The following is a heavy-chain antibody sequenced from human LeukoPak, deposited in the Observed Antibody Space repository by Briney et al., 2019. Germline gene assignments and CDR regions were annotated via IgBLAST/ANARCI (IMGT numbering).Heavy chain of an antibody. D-gene: IGHD6-19*01. V-gene: IGHV7-4-1*02. CDR3: ARAGSSGTLDY. J-gene: IGHJ4*02. CDR1: GYTFTNYA. CDR2: INTNSGNP. Sequence: GASVKVSCKASGYTFTNYAINWVRQAPGQGLEWMGWINTNSGNPTSAQGFTGRFVFSLGTSVSTAYLQITSLKAEDTGVYYCARAGSSGTLDYWGQGALVTVSS.